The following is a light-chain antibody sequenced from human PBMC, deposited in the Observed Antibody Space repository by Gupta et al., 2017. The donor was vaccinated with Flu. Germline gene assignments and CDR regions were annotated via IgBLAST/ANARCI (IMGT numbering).Light chain of an antibody. J-gene: IGKJ1*01. Sequence: EIVLTQSPGTLSLSPGERATLPCRASQSVSDNFLAWYQQKPGQAPRLLIYRSSSRATGIPDRFGGSGSGTAFTLTISRLEPEDFAVYYCQQYGSSPRTFGQGTKVEIK. CDR2: RSS. CDR1: QSVSDNF. V-gene: IGKV3-20*01. CDR3: QQYGSSPRT.